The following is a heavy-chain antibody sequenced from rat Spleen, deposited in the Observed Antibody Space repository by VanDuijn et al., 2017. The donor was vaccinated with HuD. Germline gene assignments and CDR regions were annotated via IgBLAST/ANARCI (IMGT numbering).Heavy chain of an antibody. Sequence: EVQLVESGGGLVQPGRSLKLSCAASGFTFSDYNMAWVRQAPTKGLEWVATISFDGYNTYYPDSVKGRFTISRDNAENTVYLQMDSLRSEDTATYYCATDRPGGVMDAWGQGASLTVSS. CDR3: ATDRPGGVMDA. V-gene: IGHV5-7*01. D-gene: IGHD1-11*01. CDR2: ISFDGYNT. CDR1: GFTFSDYN. J-gene: IGHJ4*01.